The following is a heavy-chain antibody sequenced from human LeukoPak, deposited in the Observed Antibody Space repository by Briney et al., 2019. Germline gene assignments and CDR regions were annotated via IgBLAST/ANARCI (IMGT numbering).Heavy chain of an antibody. CDR2: INHSGST. Sequence: SETLSLTCAVYGGSFSGYYWSWIRQPPGKGLEWIGEINHSGSTNYNPSLKSRGTISVDTSKNQCSLKLSSVTAADTAVYYCARGNIVGVTAINWFDPWGQGTLVTVSS. CDR3: ARGNIVGVTAINWFDP. D-gene: IGHD2-21*02. V-gene: IGHV4-34*01. CDR1: GGSFSGYY. J-gene: IGHJ5*02.